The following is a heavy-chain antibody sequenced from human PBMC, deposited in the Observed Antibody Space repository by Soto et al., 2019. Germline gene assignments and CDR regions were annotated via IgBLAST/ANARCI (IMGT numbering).Heavy chain of an antibody. CDR3: ARQGGRVGGHSPFLDFDY. CDR2: IYYSGNT. J-gene: IGHJ4*02. D-gene: IGHD2-15*01. Sequence: HLLLQESGPGLVKPSETLSLTCTVSGGSISSSNYYWGWIRQPPGKGLEWIGNIYYSGNTYYNPSLKRRVTISVDTSKNQFSLKLSSVSAADTAVYSWARQGGRVGGHSPFLDFDYWGQGTLVTVSS. V-gene: IGHV4-39*01. CDR1: GGSISSSNYY.